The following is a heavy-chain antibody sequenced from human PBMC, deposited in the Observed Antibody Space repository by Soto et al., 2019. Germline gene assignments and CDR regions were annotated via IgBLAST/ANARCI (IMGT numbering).Heavy chain of an antibody. J-gene: IGHJ6*02. CDR1: GGTFSSYA. V-gene: IGHV1-69*12. D-gene: IGHD6-19*01. Sequence: QVQLVQSGAEVKKPGSSVKVSCKASGGTFSSYAISWVRQAPGQGLEWMGGIIPIFGTANYAQKFQGRVTITADESTSTAYMELSSLRSEDTAVYYCAVPHSSGWPGYYYYGMDVWGQGTTVTVSS. CDR2: IIPIFGTA. CDR3: AVPHSSGWPGYYYYGMDV.